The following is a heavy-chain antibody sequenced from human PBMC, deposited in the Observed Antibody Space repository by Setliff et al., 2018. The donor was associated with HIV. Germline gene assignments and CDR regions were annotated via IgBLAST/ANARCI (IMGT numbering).Heavy chain of an antibody. CDR3: ARDQPTVYYTSWYDSGEYNWFDP. CDR1: GGTFSSYT. CDR2: IIPILGIA. V-gene: IGHV1-69*04. J-gene: IGHJ5*02. Sequence: GASVKVSCKASGGTFSSYTISWVRQAPGQGLEWMGRIIPILGIANYAQKFQGRVTITADASTSTAYMELSSLSSEDTAVYYCARDQPTVYYTSWYDSGEYNWFDPWGQGTLVTVSS. D-gene: IGHD6-13*01.